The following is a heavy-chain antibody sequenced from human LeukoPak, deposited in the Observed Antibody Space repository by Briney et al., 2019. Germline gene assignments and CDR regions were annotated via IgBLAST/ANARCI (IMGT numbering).Heavy chain of an antibody. D-gene: IGHD2-2*01. CDR1: GGIFKSYA. CDR3: ARGKVVPDALWNHAFDV. J-gene: IGHJ3*01. V-gene: IGHV1-69*13. CDR2: IIPIFGTA. Sequence: SVKVSCKTSGGIFKSYALSWVRQAPGQGLKWMGGIIPIFGTANYAESFKGRVAFTADESTSTVYMELSSLRSEDTAVYYCARGKVVPDALWNHAFDVWGQGAMVTVSS.